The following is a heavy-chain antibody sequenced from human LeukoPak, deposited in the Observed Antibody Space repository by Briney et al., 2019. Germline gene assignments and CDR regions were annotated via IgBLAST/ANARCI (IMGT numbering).Heavy chain of an antibody. D-gene: IGHD6-6*01. CDR1: GHTFTSYG. CDR3: ARAGGIAARIYYYYYMDV. J-gene: IGHJ6*03. Sequence: ASVKVSCKASGHTFTSYGISWVRQAPGQGLEWMGRISAYNGNTNYAQKLQGRVTMTTDTSTSTAYMELRSLRSDDTAVYYCARAGGIAARIYYYYYMDVWGKGTTVTVSS. CDR2: ISAYNGNT. V-gene: IGHV1-18*01.